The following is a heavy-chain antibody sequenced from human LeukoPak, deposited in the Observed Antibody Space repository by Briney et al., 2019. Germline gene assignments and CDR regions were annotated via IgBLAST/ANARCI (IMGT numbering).Heavy chain of an antibody. CDR3: ASLFILNTGSHGDY. D-gene: IGHD3-10*01. CDR2: IIPIFGTA. Sequence: SVKVSCKASGGTFSSYAISWVRQAPGQGLEWMGGIIPIFGTANYAQKFQGRVTITADKSTSTAYMELSSLRSEDTAVYYCASLFILNTGSHGDYWGQGTLVTVSS. J-gene: IGHJ4*02. V-gene: IGHV1-69*06. CDR1: GGTFSSYA.